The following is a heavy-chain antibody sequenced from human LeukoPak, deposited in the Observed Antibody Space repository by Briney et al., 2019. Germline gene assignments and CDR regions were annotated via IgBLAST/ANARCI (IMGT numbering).Heavy chain of an antibody. V-gene: IGHV4-39*01. Sequence: HSETLSLTCTVSGGSFSSSSYYWGWIRQPPGKGLEWIGSIYYSGSTYYNPSLKSRVTISVDTSKNQFSLKLSSVTATDTAVYYCASLKNVDFFDYWGQGTLVTVSS. J-gene: IGHJ4*02. D-gene: IGHD1-1*01. CDR1: GGSFSSSSYY. CDR2: IYYSGST. CDR3: ASLKNVDFFDY.